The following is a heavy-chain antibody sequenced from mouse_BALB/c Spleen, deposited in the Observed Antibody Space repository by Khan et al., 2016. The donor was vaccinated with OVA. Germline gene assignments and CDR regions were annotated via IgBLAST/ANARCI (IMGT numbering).Heavy chain of an antibody. CDR1: GYTFTSYW. Sequence: VQLQQSGAELAKPGASVKMSCKASGYTFTSYWMHWIKQRPGQGLEWIGYINPTSGYTDYNQKFKDKATLTADKSYSTAYMQLSSLTSDDSAVYYWARDRIDYWGQGTALTVSS. V-gene: IGHV1-7*01. CDR2: INPTSGYT. CDR3: ARDRIDY. J-gene: IGHJ2*01.